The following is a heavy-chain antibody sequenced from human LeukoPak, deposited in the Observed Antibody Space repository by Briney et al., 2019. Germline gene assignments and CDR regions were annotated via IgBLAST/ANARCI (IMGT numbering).Heavy chain of an antibody. Sequence: SETLSLTCTVSGGSVSSGSYHWSWIRQPPGKGLEWIGYIYYSGSTNYNPSLKSRVTISVDTSKKQFSLKLSSVTAADTAVYYCARGRGIAGPWGQGTLVTVSS. CDR1: GGSVSSGSYH. J-gene: IGHJ5*02. V-gene: IGHV4-61*01. D-gene: IGHD6-13*01. CDR3: ARGRGIAGP. CDR2: IYYSGST.